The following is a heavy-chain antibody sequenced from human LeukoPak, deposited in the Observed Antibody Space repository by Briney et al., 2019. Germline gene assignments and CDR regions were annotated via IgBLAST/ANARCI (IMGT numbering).Heavy chain of an antibody. CDR3: ARLGDGDDPEDTNLYYFDY. D-gene: IGHD3-10*01. CDR2: IYPGDSDT. CDR1: GYSFISYW. V-gene: IGHV5-51*01. Sequence: GESLKISCKGSGYSFISYWIGWVRQMPGKGLEWMGIIYPGDSDTRYSPSFQGQVTISADKSISTAYLQWSSLKASDTAMYYCARLGDGDDPEDTNLYYFDYWGQGTLVTVSS. J-gene: IGHJ4*02.